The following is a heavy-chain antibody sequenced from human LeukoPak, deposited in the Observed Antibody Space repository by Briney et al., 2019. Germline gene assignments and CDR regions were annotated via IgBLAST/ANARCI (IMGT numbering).Heavy chain of an antibody. J-gene: IGHJ4*02. V-gene: IGHV3-21*01. CDR3: ARDRTSDY. D-gene: IGHD2-2*01. CDR2: ISSSSVNM. CDR1: GFTFSSYS. Sequence: GGSLRLSCAASGFTFSSYSMNWVRQAPGKGLEWVSSISSSSVNMYYADSLKGRFTISRDNAKNSLYLQMNSLRAEDTAVYYCARDRTSDYWGQGTLVTVSS.